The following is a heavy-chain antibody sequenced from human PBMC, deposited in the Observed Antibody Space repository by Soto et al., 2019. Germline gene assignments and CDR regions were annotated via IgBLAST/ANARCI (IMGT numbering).Heavy chain of an antibody. J-gene: IGHJ6*03. V-gene: IGHV1-8*01. CDR1: GSTFSSYD. CDR2: MNPNSGNT. D-gene: IGHD4-17*01. CDR3: ARSYGDPSYYYGYHMDV. Sequence: GASVKVACKASGSTFSSYDINWVRQATGQGLEWMGWMNPNSGNTGYAQKFQGRVTMTRNTSISTAYMELSSLRSEDTAVYYCARSYGDPSYYYGYHMDVCCKGTTVTVSS.